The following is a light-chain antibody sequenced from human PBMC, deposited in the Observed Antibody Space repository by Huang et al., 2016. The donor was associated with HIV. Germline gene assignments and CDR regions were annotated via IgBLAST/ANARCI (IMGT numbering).Light chain of an antibody. J-gene: IGKJ1*01. Sequence: DIQMTQSSATLSASVGDRVIITCRASKSIGTWLAWYQQKPGKAPNLLIYEASTLESGVPSRFSGGGSGTEFTLTINSLQPDDFATYYCQHYNSFPWTFGQGTKVEV. CDR1: KSIGTW. CDR3: QHYNSFPWT. V-gene: IGKV1-5*03. CDR2: EAS.